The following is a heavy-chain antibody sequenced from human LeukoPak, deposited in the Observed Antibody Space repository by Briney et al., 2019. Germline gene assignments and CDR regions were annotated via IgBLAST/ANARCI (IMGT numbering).Heavy chain of an antibody. Sequence: GGSLRLSCAVSGLTFSSSWMNWVRQAPGKGLEWVANIKQDGNEKYYMDSVKGRFTISRDNAKNSLYLQMDSLRAEDTAVYYCATYRHLASWGQGTLVTVSS. CDR3: ATYRHLAS. J-gene: IGHJ4*02. CDR2: IKQDGNEK. D-gene: IGHD2-2*02. V-gene: IGHV3-7*01. CDR1: GLTFSSSW.